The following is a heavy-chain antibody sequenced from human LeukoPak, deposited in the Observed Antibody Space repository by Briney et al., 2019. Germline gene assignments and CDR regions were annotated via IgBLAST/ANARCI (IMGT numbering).Heavy chain of an antibody. CDR2: ISAYNGNT. CDR1: GGTFSSYA. CDR3: ARLDTDYYDSSGYLAWIDY. Sequence: ASVKVSCKASGGTFSSYAISWVRQAPGQGLEWMGWISAYNGNTNYAQKLQGRVTMTTDTSTSTAYMELRSLRSDDTAVYYCARLDTDYYDSSGYLAWIDYWGQGTLVTVSS. J-gene: IGHJ4*02. V-gene: IGHV1-18*01. D-gene: IGHD3-22*01.